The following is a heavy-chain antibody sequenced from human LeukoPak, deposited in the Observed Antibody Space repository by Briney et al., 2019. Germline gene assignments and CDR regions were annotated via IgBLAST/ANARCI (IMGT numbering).Heavy chain of an antibody. CDR2: FDPEDGET. CDR1: GYTLTELS. D-gene: IGHD6-13*01. Sequence: ASVKVSCKVSGYTLTELSMHWVRQAPGKGLEWMGGFDPEDGETIYAQKFQGRVTMTRNTSISTAYMELSSLRSEDTAVYYCARWGYSSSWYRVDYWGQGTLVTVSS. CDR3: ARWGYSSSWYRVDY. J-gene: IGHJ4*02. V-gene: IGHV1-24*01.